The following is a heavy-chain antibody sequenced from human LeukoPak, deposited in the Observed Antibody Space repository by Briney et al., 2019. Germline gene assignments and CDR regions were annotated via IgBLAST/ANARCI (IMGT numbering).Heavy chain of an antibody. CDR3: ARSGGSTVTTRYFDL. V-gene: IGHV4-59*08. D-gene: IGHD4-17*01. CDR2: IYYSGST. CDR1: GGSISSYY. Sequence: PSETLSPTCTVSGGSISSYYWSWLRQPPRKGREWIGYIYYSGSTNYNASLKSLVTISVDTSKNQFSLKLSSVTAADTAVYYCARSGGSTVTTRYFDLWGRGTLVTVSS. J-gene: IGHJ2*01.